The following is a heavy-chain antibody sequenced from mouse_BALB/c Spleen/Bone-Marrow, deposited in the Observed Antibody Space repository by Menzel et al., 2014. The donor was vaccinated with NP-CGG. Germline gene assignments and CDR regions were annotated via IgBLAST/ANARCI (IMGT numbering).Heavy chain of an antibody. CDR1: GFSLTSYG. Sequence: VQGVESGPGLVAPSQSLSITCTVSGFSLTSYGVHWVRQPPGKGLEWLGVIWAGGSTNYNSALTSRLSISKDNSKSQVFLKMNSLQTDDTAMYYCAREGSTMITTPFAYWGQGTLVTVSA. V-gene: IGHV2-9*02. D-gene: IGHD2-4*01. CDR3: AREGSTMITTPFAY. CDR2: IWAGGST. J-gene: IGHJ3*01.